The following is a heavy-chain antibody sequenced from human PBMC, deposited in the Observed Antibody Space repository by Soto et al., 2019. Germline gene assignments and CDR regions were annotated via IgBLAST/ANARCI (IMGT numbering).Heavy chain of an antibody. CDR2: INHSGST. CDR3: ARSLRSEQRITIFAVTLEGSHHFDY. D-gene: IGHD3-3*01. CDR1: GGSFSGYY. J-gene: IGHJ4*02. Sequence: SETLSLTCAVYGGSFSGYYWSWIRQPPGKGLEWIGEINHSGSTNYNPSLKSRVTISVDTSKNQFSLKLSSVTAADTAVYYCARSLRSEQRITIFAVTLEGSHHFDYWGQGTLVTVSS. V-gene: IGHV4-34*01.